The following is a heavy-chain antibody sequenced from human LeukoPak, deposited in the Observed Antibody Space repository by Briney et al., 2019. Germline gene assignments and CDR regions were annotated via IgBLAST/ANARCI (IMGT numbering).Heavy chain of an antibody. CDR1: GGTFSSYA. CDR2: IIPILGIA. V-gene: IGHV1-69*04. D-gene: IGHD1-26*01. J-gene: IGHJ4*02. CDR3: ARGALVGATNYFDY. Sequence: SVKVSCKASGGTFSSYAISWVRQAPGQGLEWMGRIIPILGIANYAQKSQDRVTITADKSTSTAYMELSSLRSEDTAVYYCARGALVGATNYFDYWGQGTLVTVSS.